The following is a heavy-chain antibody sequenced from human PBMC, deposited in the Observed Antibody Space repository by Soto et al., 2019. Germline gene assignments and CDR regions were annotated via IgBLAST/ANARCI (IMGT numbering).Heavy chain of an antibody. Sequence: PGGSLRLSCAASGFTFSSYAMHWVRQAPGKGLEWVAVISYDGSNKYYADSVKGRFTISRDNSKNTLYLQMNSLRAEDTAVYYCARDGQVNYYGSGSYPYFDYWGQGTLVTVSS. J-gene: IGHJ4*02. V-gene: IGHV3-30-3*01. CDR2: ISYDGSNK. CDR3: ARDGQVNYYGSGSYPYFDY. D-gene: IGHD3-10*01. CDR1: GFTFSSYA.